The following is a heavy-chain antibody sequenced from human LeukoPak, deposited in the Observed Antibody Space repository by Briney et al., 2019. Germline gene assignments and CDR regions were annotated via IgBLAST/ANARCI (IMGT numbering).Heavy chain of an antibody. CDR1: GFTFSDYY. CDR2: ISSSGSTI. Sequence: GGSLRLSCAASGFTFSDYYMSWIRQAPGKGLEWVSYISSSGSTIYYADSVKGRFTISRDNAKNSLYLQMNSLRAEDTAVYYCARVLAVADENWFDPWGQGTLVTVSS. CDR3: ARVLAVADENWFDP. J-gene: IGHJ5*02. D-gene: IGHD6-19*01. V-gene: IGHV3-11*01.